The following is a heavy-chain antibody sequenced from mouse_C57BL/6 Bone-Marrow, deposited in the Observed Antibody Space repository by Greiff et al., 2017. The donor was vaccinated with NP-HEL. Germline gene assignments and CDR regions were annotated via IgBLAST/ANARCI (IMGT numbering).Heavy chain of an antibody. CDR3: ARYWNIDYYGSSYEYYGY. D-gene: IGHD1-1*01. V-gene: IGHV7-3*01. Sequence: EVKLMESGGGLVQPGGSLSLSCAASGFTFTDYYMSWVRQPPGKALEWLGFIRNKANGYTTAYSASVKGRFTIARDNTTSILYLQMNALRAEDSATYYCARYWNIDYYGSSYEYYGYWGQGTTLTAAS. CDR2: IRNKANGYTT. J-gene: IGHJ2*01. CDR1: GFTFTDYY.